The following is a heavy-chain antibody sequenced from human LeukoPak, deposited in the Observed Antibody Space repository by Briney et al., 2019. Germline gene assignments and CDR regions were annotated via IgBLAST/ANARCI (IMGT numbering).Heavy chain of an antibody. D-gene: IGHD2-21*02. J-gene: IGHJ5*02. Sequence: GASVTVSCKASGYTFTSYYMHWVRQAPGQGLEWMGIINPSGGSTSYAQKFQGRVTMTRDMSTSTVYMELSSLRSEDTAVYYCARGAHIVVVTARWFDPWGQGTLVTVSS. CDR2: INPSGGST. CDR3: ARGAHIVVVTARWFDP. CDR1: GYTFTSYY. V-gene: IGHV1-46*01.